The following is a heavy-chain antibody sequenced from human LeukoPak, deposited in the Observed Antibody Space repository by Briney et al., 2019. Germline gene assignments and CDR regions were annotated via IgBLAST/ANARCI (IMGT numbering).Heavy chain of an antibody. CDR1: GGTFSSYA. CDR2: IIPIFGTA. D-gene: IGHD5-18*01. J-gene: IGHJ4*02. Sequence: SVKVSCKASGGTFSSYAITWVRQAPGQGLEWMGGIIPIFGTANYAQKFQGRVTITADESTSTAYMESSSLTSEDTAVYYCARDLSTNTPMPANFWGQGTLVTVSS. V-gene: IGHV1-69*13. CDR3: ARDLSTNTPMPANF.